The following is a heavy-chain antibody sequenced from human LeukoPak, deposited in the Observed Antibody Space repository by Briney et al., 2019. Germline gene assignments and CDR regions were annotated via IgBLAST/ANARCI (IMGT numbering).Heavy chain of an antibody. CDR3: AREVLRGFDP. CDR1: GFTFSSYE. Sequence: PGGSLGLSCADSGFTFSSYEMNWVRQAPGKGLEWVSYISSSGSTIYYADSVKGRFTISRDNAKNSLYLQMNSLRAEDTAVYYCAREVLRGFDPWGQGTLVTVSS. D-gene: IGHD4-17*01. CDR2: ISSSGSTI. V-gene: IGHV3-48*03. J-gene: IGHJ5*02.